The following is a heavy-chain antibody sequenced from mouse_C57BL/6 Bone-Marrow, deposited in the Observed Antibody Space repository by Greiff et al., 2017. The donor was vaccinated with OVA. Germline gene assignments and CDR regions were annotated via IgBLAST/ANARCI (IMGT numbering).Heavy chain of an antibody. CDR2: IYPGGGYT. D-gene: IGHD1-1*01. J-gene: IGHJ1*03. CDR3: ARGTTVVAPYWYFDV. V-gene: IGHV1-63*01. CDR1: GYTFTNYW. Sequence: QVQLQQSGAELVRPGTSVKMSCKASGYTFTNYWIGWAKQRPGHGLEWIGDIYPGGGYTNYNEKFKGKATLTADKSSSTAYMQVSSLTSEDSAIDNCARGTTVVAPYWYFDVWGTGTTVTVSS.